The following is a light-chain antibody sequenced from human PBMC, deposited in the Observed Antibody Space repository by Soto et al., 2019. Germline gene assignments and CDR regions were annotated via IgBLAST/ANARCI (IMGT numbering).Light chain of an antibody. J-gene: IGKJ2*01. Sequence: DIVMTQSPDSLAVSLGERATINCKSSQSVLYSSTNKNTLAWYRQKQGQPPKLPIYWASTRESGVPDRFSGSGSGTDFTLTISSLQAEDVAVYYCQQYYSTPYTFGQGTKLEIK. CDR2: WAS. CDR3: QQYYSTPYT. V-gene: IGKV4-1*01. CDR1: QSVLYSSTNKNT.